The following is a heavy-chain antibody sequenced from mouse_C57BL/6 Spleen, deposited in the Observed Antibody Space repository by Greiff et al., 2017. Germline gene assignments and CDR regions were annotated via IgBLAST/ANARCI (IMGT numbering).Heavy chain of an antibody. J-gene: IGHJ1*03. V-gene: IGHV3-1*01. Sequence: EVKLEESGPGMVKPSQSLSLTCTVTGYSITSGYDWHWIRHFPGNKLEWMGYISYSGSTNYNPSPKSRISITHDTSKNHFFLKLNSVTTEDTATYYCARWIYDGYYWYFDVWGTGTTVTVSS. D-gene: IGHD2-3*01. CDR3: ARWIYDGYYWYFDV. CDR1: GYSITSGYD. CDR2: ISYSGST.